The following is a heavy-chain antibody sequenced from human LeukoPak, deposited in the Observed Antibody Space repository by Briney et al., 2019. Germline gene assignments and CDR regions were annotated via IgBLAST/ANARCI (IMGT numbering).Heavy chain of an antibody. CDR1: GGSFSGYY. CDR3: ARGAMATTPFFDY. V-gene: IGHV4-59*01. Sequence: SETLSLTCAVYGGSFSGYYYWTWIRQPPGKGLEWIGYVYYTGSTNFNPSLKSRVTMSLDTSRNQFSLKLTSLTAADTAVYYCARGAMATTPFFDYWGQGTLVTVSS. J-gene: IGHJ4*02. D-gene: IGHD5-24*01. CDR2: VYYTGST.